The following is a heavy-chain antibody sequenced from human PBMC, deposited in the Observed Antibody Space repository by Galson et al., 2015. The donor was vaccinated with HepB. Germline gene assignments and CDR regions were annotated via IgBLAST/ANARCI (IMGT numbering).Heavy chain of an antibody. CDR2: ISYDGSNK. Sequence: SLRLSCAASGFTFSSYAMHWVRQAPGKGLEWVAVISYDGSNKYYADSVKGRFTISRDNSKNTLYLQMNSLRAEDTAVYYCARDKEWLNYGDYSLFDYWGQGTLVTVSS. CDR1: GFTFSSYA. CDR3: ARDKEWLNYGDYSLFDY. J-gene: IGHJ4*02. V-gene: IGHV3-30-3*01. D-gene: IGHD4-17*01.